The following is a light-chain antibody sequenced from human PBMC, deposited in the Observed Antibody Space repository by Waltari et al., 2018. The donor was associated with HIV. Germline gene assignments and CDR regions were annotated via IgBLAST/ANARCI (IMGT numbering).Light chain of an antibody. CDR3: QQYQSVPYT. CDR2: WAS. Sequence: DIVVTQSPDSLVVSLGERAPLNPTSSRNLLYRYNHKNVLAWNRQKPGQPPKLLIYWASTRESVVPDRRGGSGSGTDFALTISNLQPEDVAVYYCQQYQSVPYTFGQGTRVEIK. J-gene: IGKJ2*01. CDR1: RNLLYRYNHKNV. V-gene: IGKV4-1*01.